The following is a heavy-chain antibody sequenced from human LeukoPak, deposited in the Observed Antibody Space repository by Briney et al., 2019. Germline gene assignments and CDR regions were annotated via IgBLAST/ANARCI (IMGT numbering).Heavy chain of an antibody. D-gene: IGHD3-3*01. CDR2: INPNSGGT. CDR1: GYTFTGYY. J-gene: IGHJ4*02. CDR3: ARAFWSGYPGFDY. V-gene: IGHV1-2*06. Sequence: ASVKVSCKASGYTFTGYYMHWVRQAPGQGLEWMGRINPNSGGTNYAQKFQGRVTMTRDTSISTAYMELSRLRSDDTAVYYCARAFWSGYPGFDYWGQGTLVTVSS.